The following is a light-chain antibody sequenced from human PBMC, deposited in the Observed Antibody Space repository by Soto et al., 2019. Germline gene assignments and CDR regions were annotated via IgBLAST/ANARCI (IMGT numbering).Light chain of an antibody. CDR2: KVS. CDR1: QSLVNGDGITA. CDR3: MQATHWPYT. V-gene: IGKV2-30*01. Sequence: DVGLTQSPLSLPVTLGKPAPISCRSTQSLVNGDGITALSWFQQSPGKSQRRLIYKVSDRDSGVPERFSSSETGTDFTLKISRVEAEDVGVYFCMQATHWPYTFGHGTKLEIK. J-gene: IGKJ2*01.